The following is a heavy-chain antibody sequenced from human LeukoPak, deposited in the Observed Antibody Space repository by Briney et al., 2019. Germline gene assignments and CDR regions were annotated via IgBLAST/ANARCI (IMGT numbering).Heavy chain of an antibody. D-gene: IGHD3-22*01. CDR2: IYYSGST. V-gene: IGHV4-39*07. Sequence: TSETLSLTCTVSGGSISSSSYYWGWIRQPPGKGLEWIGSIYYSGSTYYNPSLKSRVTISVDTSKNQFSLKLSSVTAADTAVYYCARVTNYYDSSGYYGPYYMDVWGKGTTVTVSS. CDR1: GGSISSSSYY. CDR3: ARVTNYYDSSGYYGPYYMDV. J-gene: IGHJ6*03.